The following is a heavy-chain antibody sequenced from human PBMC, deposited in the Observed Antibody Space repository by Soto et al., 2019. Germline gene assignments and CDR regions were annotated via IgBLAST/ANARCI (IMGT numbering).Heavy chain of an antibody. Sequence: ASVKVSCKASGGTFSSYAISWVRQAPGQGLEWMGGIIPIFGTANYAQKFQGRVTITADESTSTAYMELSSLRSEDTAVYYCARGRNYDSSGLFDYWGQGTLVTVSS. J-gene: IGHJ4*02. CDR3: ARGRNYDSSGLFDY. CDR1: GGTFSSYA. CDR2: IIPIFGTA. V-gene: IGHV1-69*13. D-gene: IGHD3-22*01.